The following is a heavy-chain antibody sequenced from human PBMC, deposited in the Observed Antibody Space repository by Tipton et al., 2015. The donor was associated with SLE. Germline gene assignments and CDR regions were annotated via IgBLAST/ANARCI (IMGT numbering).Heavy chain of an antibody. CDR1: GDSISGSY. Sequence: TLSLTCTVSGDSISGSYWSWIRQPAGKGLEWIGRIYTSGSTNYNPSLKSRVTMSTDTSKNQFSLKLRSVTAADTAVYYCAKYCGGDCVDYWGQGTLVTVSS. CDR2: IYTSGST. D-gene: IGHD2-21*01. CDR3: AKYCGGDCVDY. V-gene: IGHV4-4*07. J-gene: IGHJ4*02.